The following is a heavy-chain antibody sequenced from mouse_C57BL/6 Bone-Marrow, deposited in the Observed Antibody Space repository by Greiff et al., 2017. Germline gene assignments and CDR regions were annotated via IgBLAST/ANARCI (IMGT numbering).Heavy chain of an antibody. CDR2: IYPGDGDT. J-gene: IGHJ2*01. Sequence: QVQLKQSGPELVKPGASVKISCKASGYAFSSSWMNWVKQRPGKGLEWIGRIYPGDGDTNYNGKFKGKTTLTADKSSSTAYMQLSSLTSEDSAVYFCAPGAYGSYWGRGTTLTVSS. V-gene: IGHV1-82*01. CDR1: GYAFSSSW. D-gene: IGHD1-1*01. CDR3: APGAYGSY.